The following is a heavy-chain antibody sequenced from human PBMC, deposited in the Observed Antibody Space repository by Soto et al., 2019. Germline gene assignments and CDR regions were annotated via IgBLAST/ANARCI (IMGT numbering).Heavy chain of an antibody. D-gene: IGHD3-22*01. J-gene: IGHJ4*02. V-gene: IGHV3-74*01. Sequence: PGGSLRLSCVASGFTFISYWMHWVRQAPGKGLVWVSRINSDGSSTSYADSVKGRFTISRDNAKNTLYLQMNSLRVEETDVYYCAIRASYYDSSGYFEYWGQGTLVTVAS. CDR1: GFTFISYW. CDR3: AIRASYYDSSGYFEY. CDR2: INSDGSST.